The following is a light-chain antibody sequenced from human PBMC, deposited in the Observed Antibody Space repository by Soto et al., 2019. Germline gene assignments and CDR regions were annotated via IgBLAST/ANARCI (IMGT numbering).Light chain of an antibody. CDR1: QGISSY. CDR2: AAS. Sequence: DIQMTQSPSAMSASVGDRVTITCRASQGISSYLAWYQQKPGKAPKLLIYAASTLQSGVPSRFSGSGSGTEFTLTISSLQSEDFAVYYCQQYNGWPITFGQGTRLEIK. J-gene: IGKJ5*01. V-gene: IGKV1-17*03. CDR3: QQYNGWPIT.